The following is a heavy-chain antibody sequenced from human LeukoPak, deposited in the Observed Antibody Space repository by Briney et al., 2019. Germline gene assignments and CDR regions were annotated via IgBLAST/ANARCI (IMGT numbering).Heavy chain of an antibody. J-gene: IGHJ4*02. V-gene: IGHV3-30*18. D-gene: IGHD3-10*01. Sequence: PGGSLRLSCAASGFTFSSYGMHWVRQAPGKGLEWVAVISYDGSNKYYADSVKGRFTISRDNSKNTLYLQMNSLRAEDTAVYYCAKDESWELLPDYWGQGTLVTVSS. CDR2: ISYDGSNK. CDR1: GFTFSSYG. CDR3: AKDESWELLPDY.